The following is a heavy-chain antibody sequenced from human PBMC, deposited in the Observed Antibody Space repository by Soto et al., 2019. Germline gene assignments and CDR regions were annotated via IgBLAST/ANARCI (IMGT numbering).Heavy chain of an antibody. V-gene: IGHV3-30*18. CDR1: GFTFSSYG. D-gene: IGHD2-2*01. CDR3: AKDRPCSSTSCYALRFGALVYGMDV. J-gene: IGHJ6*02. CDR2: ISYDGSNK. Sequence: SLRLSCAASGFTFSSYGMHWVRQAPGKGLEWVAVISYDGSNKYYADSVKGRFTISRDNSKNTLYPQMNSLRAEDTAVYYCAKDRPCSSTSCYALRFGALVYGMDVWGQGTTVTVSS.